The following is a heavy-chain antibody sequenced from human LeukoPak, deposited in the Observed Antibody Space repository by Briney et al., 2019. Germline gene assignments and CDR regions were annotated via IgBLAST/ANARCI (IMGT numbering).Heavy chain of an antibody. V-gene: IGHV4-39*07. D-gene: IGHD6-13*01. CDR3: ARVGTSSS. CDR1: GGSISSSSYY. CDR2: IYYDGST. J-gene: IGHJ4*02. Sequence: SETLSLTCTVSGGSISSSSYYWGWIRQPPGQGPEWIGSIYYDGSTYYNPSLKSRVTISVDTSKNQFSLKLSSVTAADTAVYYCARVGTSSSWGQGTLVTVSS.